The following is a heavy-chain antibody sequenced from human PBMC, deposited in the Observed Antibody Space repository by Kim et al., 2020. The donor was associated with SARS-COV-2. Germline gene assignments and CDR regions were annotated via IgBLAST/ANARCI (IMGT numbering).Heavy chain of an antibody. CDR2: IYYSGST. CDR3: AVGYSYGYVMFDY. J-gene: IGHJ4*02. CDR1: GGSISSYY. D-gene: IGHD5-18*01. Sequence: SETLSLTCTVSGGSISSYYWSWIRQPPGKGLEWIGYIYYSGSTNYNPSLKSRVTISVDTSKNQFSLKLSSVTAADTAVYYCAVGYSYGYVMFDYWGQGTLVTVSS. V-gene: IGHV4-59*01.